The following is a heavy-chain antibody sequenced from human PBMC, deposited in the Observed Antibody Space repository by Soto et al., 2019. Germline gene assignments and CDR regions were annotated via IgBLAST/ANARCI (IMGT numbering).Heavy chain of an antibody. V-gene: IGHV1-24*01. J-gene: IGHJ4*02. CDR1: GYTLTELS. CDR3: ATPVGYSSGPFDY. CDR2: FDPEDGET. D-gene: IGHD5-18*01. Sequence: GSSVKVSCKVSGYTLTELSMHWVRQAPGKGLEWMGGFDPEDGETIYAQKFQGRVTMTEDTSTDTAYMELSSLRSEDTAVYYCATPVGYSSGPFDYWGQGTLVTGSS.